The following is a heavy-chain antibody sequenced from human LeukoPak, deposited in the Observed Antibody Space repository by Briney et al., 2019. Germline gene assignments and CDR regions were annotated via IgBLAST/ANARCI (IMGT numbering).Heavy chain of an antibody. CDR3: ARRVAGGGLGSHNWFDP. V-gene: IGHV5-51*01. CDR2: IYPGDSDT. D-gene: IGHD6-19*01. Sequence: GESLKISCKGSGYSFTSYWIGWVRQMPGKGLEWMGIIYPGDSDTRYSPSFQGQVTISADKSISTAYLQWSSLKASDTAMYYCARRVAGGGLGSHNWFDPWGQGTLVTVSS. CDR1: GYSFTSYW. J-gene: IGHJ5*02.